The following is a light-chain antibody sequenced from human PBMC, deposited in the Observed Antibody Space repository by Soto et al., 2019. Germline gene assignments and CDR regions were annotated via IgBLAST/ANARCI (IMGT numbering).Light chain of an antibody. V-gene: IGKV1-5*03. CDR1: QSISSR. J-gene: IGKJ1*01. CDR3: QQYNSYWT. Sequence: DIQMTQSPSPLSASVGDIVTITCRASQSISSRLAWYQQKPGKAPTLLIYKASTLESGVPSRFSGSGSGTELTLTISSLQPDDFATYYCQQYNSYWTFGQGTKVENK. CDR2: KAS.